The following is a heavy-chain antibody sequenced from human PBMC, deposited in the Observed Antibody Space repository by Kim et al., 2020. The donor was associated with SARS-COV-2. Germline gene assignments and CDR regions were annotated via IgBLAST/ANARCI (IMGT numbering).Heavy chain of an antibody. V-gene: IGHV4-59*08. CDR3: ASDGDYGSGYGIDV. J-gene: IGHJ6*01. CDR2: IYYSGST. CDR1: GGSISGYY. D-gene: IGHD4-17*01. Sequence: SETLSLTCTVSGGSISGYYWSWIRQPPGKGLEWIGNIYYSGSTNYNPSLKSRVTISVDTSKNQFSLKLSSVTAADTAVYYCASDGDYGSGYGIDVWGQGTTVTVSS.